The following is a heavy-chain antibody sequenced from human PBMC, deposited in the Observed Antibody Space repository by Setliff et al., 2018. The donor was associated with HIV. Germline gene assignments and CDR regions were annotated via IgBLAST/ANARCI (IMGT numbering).Heavy chain of an antibody. CDR2: INTQTGSP. CDR3: ARALYGEYGGDLNWLDP. CDR1: GYSFINYA. D-gene: IGHD4-17*01. J-gene: IGHJ5*02. V-gene: IGHV7-4-1*02. Sequence: ASVKVSCKTSGYSFINYAMNWVRQAPGQGLEWMGWINTQTGSPTYAQAFTGRFVFPVDTSVTTAYLQISGLKADDTAVYYCARALYGEYGGDLNWLDPWGQGTLVTVSS.